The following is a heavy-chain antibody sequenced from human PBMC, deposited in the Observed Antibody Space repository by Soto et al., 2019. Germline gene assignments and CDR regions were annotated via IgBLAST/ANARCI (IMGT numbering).Heavy chain of an antibody. Sequence: SETLSLTCTVSGDSMSLYYWSWIRLPPGKGLEWIGYVYYDGSTNYNPSLKGRVTMSVDTSENQFSLKLNSVTAADTAMYYCATNYSSAWYKVDFWGQGTLVTVSS. CDR2: VYYDGST. CDR1: GDSMSLYY. V-gene: IGHV4-59*01. D-gene: IGHD6-13*01. J-gene: IGHJ4*01. CDR3: ATNYSSAWYKVDF.